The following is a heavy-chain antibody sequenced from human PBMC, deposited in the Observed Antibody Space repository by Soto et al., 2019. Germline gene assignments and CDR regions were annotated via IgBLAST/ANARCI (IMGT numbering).Heavy chain of an antibody. Sequence: AASVKVSCKASGGTFSSYAISWVRQAPGQGLEWMGGIIPIFGTANYAQKFQGRVTITADGSTSTAYMELSSLRSEDTAVYYCARVRKLVRDAFDIWGQGTMVTVSS. CDR3: ARVRKLVRDAFDI. V-gene: IGHV1-69*13. J-gene: IGHJ3*02. CDR2: IIPIFGTA. D-gene: IGHD6-13*01. CDR1: GGTFSSYA.